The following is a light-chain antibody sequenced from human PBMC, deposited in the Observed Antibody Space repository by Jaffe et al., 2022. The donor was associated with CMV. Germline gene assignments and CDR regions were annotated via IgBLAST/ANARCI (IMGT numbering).Light chain of an antibody. CDR3: QQYGSSPKT. CDR2: DAS. J-gene: IGKJ1*01. Sequence: DIVLTQSPGTLSLSPGERATLSCRASQTVSSKSLAWYQQKPGQAPRLLISDASTRASGVPDRFSGSGSGTDFSLTISGLEPEDFAVYYCQQYGSSPKTFGQGTKVEIK. V-gene: IGKV3-20*01. CDR1: QTVSSKS.